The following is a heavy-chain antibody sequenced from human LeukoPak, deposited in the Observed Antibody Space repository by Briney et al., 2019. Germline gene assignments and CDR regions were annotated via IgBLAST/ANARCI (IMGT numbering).Heavy chain of an antibody. CDR3: ARVVDYDFWTTAGYYMDV. CDR2: IYYSGST. D-gene: IGHD3-3*01. V-gene: IGHV4-59*01. J-gene: IGHJ6*03. CDR1: DDSISDYY. Sequence: PSETLSLTCTVSDDSISDYYRGWIRQPPGKGLEWIGYIYYSGSTNYNPSLKSRVTISVDTSKNQFSLKLSSVTAADTAVYYCARVVDYDFWTTAGYYMDVWGKGTTVTVSS.